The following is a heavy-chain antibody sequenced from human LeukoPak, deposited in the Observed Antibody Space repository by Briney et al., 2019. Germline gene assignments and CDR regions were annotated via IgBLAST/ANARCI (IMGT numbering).Heavy chain of an antibody. V-gene: IGHV1-8*01. J-gene: IGHJ1*01. CDR3: VRGRFIAGAGD. D-gene: IGHD1-26*01. CDR2: MNGNSGDT. CDR1: GYTLTELS. Sequence: ASVKVSCKVSGYTLTELSMHWVRQATGQGLEWMGWMNGNSGDTGYAQKFQGRVTMTRNTSISTAYMELSNLRSEDTAVYYCVRGRFIAGAGDWGQGTPVTVPS.